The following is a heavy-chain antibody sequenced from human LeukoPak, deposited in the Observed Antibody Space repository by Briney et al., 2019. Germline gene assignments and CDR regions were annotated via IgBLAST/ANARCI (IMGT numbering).Heavy chain of an antibody. V-gene: IGHV1-46*01. CDR2: INPSGGST. J-gene: IGHJ6*02. Sequence: ASVKVSCKASGYTFTSYYMHWVRQAPGQGLEWMGIINPSGGSTSYAQKFRGRVTMTRDTSTSTVYMELSSLRSEDTAVYYCARDDGADTAMVITYYYGMDVWGQGTTVTVSS. CDR3: ARDDGADTAMVITYYYGMDV. CDR1: GYTFTSYY. D-gene: IGHD5-18*01.